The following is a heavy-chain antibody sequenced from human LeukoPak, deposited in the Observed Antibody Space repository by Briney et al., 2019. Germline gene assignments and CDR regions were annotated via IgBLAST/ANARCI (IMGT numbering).Heavy chain of an antibody. Sequence: SQALPLTCAISGDSVFSSSAAWNWIRQSPSRGLEWLGRTYYRSKGYNDYAVYVKSRITINPDTSKNQFSLQLNAVTPEDTAVYYCARDLGTMVREAYYYYGMDVWGQGTTVTVSS. CDR3: ARDLGTMVREAYYYYGMDV. CDR1: GDSVFSSSAA. J-gene: IGHJ6*02. CDR2: TYYRSKGYN. V-gene: IGHV6-1*01. D-gene: IGHD3-10*01.